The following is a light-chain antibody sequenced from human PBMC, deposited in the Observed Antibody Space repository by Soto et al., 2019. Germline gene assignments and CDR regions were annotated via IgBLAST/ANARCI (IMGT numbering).Light chain of an antibody. CDR2: DVS. V-gene: IGLV2-11*01. CDR3: CSYAGNYTGV. CDR1: SSDVGGYNY. J-gene: IGLJ2*01. Sequence: QSALTQPRSVSGSPGHSVTISCTGTSSDVGGYNYVSWYQQHPGKAPKLMIYDVSKRPSGVPDRFSGSKSGNTASLTISGLQAEDEADYYCCSYAGNYTGVFGGGTKLTVL.